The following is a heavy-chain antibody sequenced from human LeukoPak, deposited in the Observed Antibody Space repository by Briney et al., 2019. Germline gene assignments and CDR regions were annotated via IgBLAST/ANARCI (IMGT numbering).Heavy chain of an antibody. V-gene: IGHV5-51*01. CDR2: INPADSDA. CDR3: ARRISMGTLDYFDY. D-gene: IGHD1-14*01. Sequence: GESLKISCKGYGYSFTTYWIVWVRQTPGKGLEWMGIINPADSDARYSPSFQGQVTISADKSISTAYLQWISLKASDTAMYYCARRISMGTLDYFDYWGQGTLVTVSS. CDR1: GYSFTTYW. J-gene: IGHJ4*02.